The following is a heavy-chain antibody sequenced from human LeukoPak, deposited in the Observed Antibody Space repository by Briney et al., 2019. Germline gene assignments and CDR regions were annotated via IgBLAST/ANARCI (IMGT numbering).Heavy chain of an antibody. D-gene: IGHD6-19*01. CDR1: GFTFSSHG. Sequence: GGSLRLSCAASGFTFSSHGMHWARQAPGKGLEWVAVISYDGSNKYYADSVKGRFTISRDNSKNTLYLQMNSLRAEDTAVYYCAKDDRVSSGWGGVDYWGQGTLVTVSS. CDR3: AKDDRVSSGWGGVDY. CDR2: ISYDGSNK. J-gene: IGHJ4*02. V-gene: IGHV3-30*18.